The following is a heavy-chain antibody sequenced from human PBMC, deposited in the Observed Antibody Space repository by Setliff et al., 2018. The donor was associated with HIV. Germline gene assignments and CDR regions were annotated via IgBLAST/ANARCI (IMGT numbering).Heavy chain of an antibody. CDR3: ARTVKTTLGDLLSPYYYYMDL. CDR1: GYTFINYG. J-gene: IGHJ6*03. CDR2: VSTYSGNT. D-gene: IGHD3-16*01. V-gene: IGHV1-18*01. Sequence: ASVKVSCKASGYTFINYGITWVRQAPGQGLEWMGWVSTYSGNTDYAQNVQGRFTMTSDTSTTTAYMELRNLRSNDSAVYYCARTVKTTLGDLLSPYYYYMDLWGKGTTVTVSS.